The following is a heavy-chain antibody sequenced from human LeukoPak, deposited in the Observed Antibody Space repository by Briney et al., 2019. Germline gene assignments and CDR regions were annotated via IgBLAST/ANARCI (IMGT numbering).Heavy chain of an antibody. CDR2: ISSNGGST. J-gene: IGHJ3*02. CDR3: ARNQGEGAFDI. CDR1: GFTFSSYA. D-gene: IGHD1-14*01. Sequence: GGSLRLSCAASGFTFSSYAMHWVRQAPGKGLEYVSAISSNGGSTYYANSVKGRFTISRDNSKNTLYLQMNSLRAEDTAVYYCARNQGEGAFDIWGQGTMVTVS. V-gene: IGHV3-64*01.